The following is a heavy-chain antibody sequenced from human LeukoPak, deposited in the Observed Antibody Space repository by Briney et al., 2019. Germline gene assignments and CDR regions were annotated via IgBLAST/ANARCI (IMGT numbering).Heavy chain of an antibody. CDR1: GYTFTSYG. Sequence: ASVSVSCKASGYTFTSYGISWVRQAPGQGLEWMGWISRYSGITNYAQKLQGRLALTTDTSTSTAYMELRSLRSDDTAVYYCERYRDYIFVYWAQGTLVTVSS. V-gene: IGHV1-18*01. D-gene: IGHD4-11*01. CDR2: ISRYSGIT. J-gene: IGHJ4*02. CDR3: ERYRDYIFVY.